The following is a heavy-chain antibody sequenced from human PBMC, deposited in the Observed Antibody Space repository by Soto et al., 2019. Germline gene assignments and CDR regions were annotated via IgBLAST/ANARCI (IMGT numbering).Heavy chain of an antibody. J-gene: IGHJ5*02. V-gene: IGHV1-18*01. CDR2: ISAYNGNT. CDR1: GYTFSSYG. Sequence: GAPVKVFCKASGYTFSSYGISWGRQAPGQGVEWMGWISAYNGNTNYAQKLQGRVTMTTDTSTSTAYMELRSLRSDDTAVYYCARDSPRLYCSSTSCRDWFDPWGQGTLVTVSS. CDR3: ARDSPRLYCSSTSCRDWFDP. D-gene: IGHD2-2*01.